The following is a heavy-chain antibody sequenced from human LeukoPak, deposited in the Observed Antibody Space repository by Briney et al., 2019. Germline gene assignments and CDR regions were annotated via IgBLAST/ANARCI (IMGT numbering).Heavy chain of an antibody. J-gene: IGHJ4*02. Sequence: SETLSLTCTVSGGSISSYYWSWIRQPPGKGLEWIGYIYYSGSTNYNPSLKSRVTIPVDTSKNQFSLKLSSVTAADTAVYYCARGGYYYDSSGYDQYYFDYWGQGTLVTVSS. CDR2: IYYSGST. CDR1: GGSISSYY. D-gene: IGHD3-22*01. CDR3: ARGGYYYDSSGYDQYYFDY. V-gene: IGHV4-59*01.